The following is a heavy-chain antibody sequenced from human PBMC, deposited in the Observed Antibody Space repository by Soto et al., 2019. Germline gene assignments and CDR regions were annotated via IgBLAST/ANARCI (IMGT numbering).Heavy chain of an antibody. CDR1: GFNLNSYG. J-gene: IGHJ4*02. D-gene: IGHD3-16*01. V-gene: IGHV3-30*03. Sequence: PGGSLRLSCVASGFNLNSYGMYWVRQAPGKGLQWVAQILYDGSKKHYADSVRGRFTITRDNSKNTVYLQMDSLRGDDTAMYYCVRDLALMADYWGQGTLVTVSS. CDR2: ILYDGSKK. CDR3: VRDLALMADY.